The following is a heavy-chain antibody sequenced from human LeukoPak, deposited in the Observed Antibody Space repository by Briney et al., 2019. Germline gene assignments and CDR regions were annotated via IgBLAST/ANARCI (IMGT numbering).Heavy chain of an antibody. CDR2: INPNSGGT. J-gene: IGHJ5*02. V-gene: IGHV1-2*02. CDR1: GYTFTGYY. CDR3: ARSLRRVLLWFGEQNRNWFDP. D-gene: IGHD3-10*01. Sequence: ASVKVSCKASGYTFTGYYMHWVRQAPGQGLEWMGWINPNSGGTNYAQKFQGRVTMARDTSISTAYMELSRLRSDDTAVYYCARSLRRVLLWFGEQNRNWFDPGAREPWSPSPQ.